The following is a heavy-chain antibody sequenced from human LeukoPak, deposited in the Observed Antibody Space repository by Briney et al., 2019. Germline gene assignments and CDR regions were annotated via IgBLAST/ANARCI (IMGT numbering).Heavy chain of an antibody. J-gene: IGHJ3*02. Sequence: GGSLRLSCAASGFTFSSYAMHWVRQAPGKGLEWVAFIRYDGSNKYYADSVKGRFTISRDNSKNTLYLQMNSLRAEDTAVYYCTKEMRYYDSSGYPPDAFDIWGQGTMVTVSS. V-gene: IGHV3-30*02. CDR3: TKEMRYYDSSGYPPDAFDI. D-gene: IGHD3-22*01. CDR1: GFTFSSYA. CDR2: IRYDGSNK.